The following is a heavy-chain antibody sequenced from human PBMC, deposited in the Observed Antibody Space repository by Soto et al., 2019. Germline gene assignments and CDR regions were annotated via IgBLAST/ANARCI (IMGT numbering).Heavy chain of an antibody. J-gene: IGHJ6*02. CDR3: ARSYPNTIFGVVPSRGLDV. V-gene: IGHV4-59*01. D-gene: IGHD3-3*01. Sequence: SETLSLTCSVSGDSISSGYHWSWIRQPPGQGLEWIGYIHYTGNTNFNPSLKNRVIISVDTSKNQFSLRLSSVTAADTAVYYCARSYPNTIFGVVPSRGLDVWGQGTTVTVSS. CDR2: IHYTGNT. CDR1: GDSISSGYH.